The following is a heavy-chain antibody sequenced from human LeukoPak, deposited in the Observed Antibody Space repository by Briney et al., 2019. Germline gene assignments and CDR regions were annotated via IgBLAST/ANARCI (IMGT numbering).Heavy chain of an antibody. D-gene: IGHD1-26*01. V-gene: IGHV1-2*02. J-gene: IGHJ4*02. CDR2: INPDSGYT. CDR3: ARESGLTTITSGGFDY. CDR1: GYAFTGHY. Sequence: EASVKVSCKTSGYAFTGHYMHWVRQTPGQGPEWVGWINPDSGYTNYAQNFQGGVTITTDTSISAAYMELSRLRSDDTAVYYCARESGLTTITSGGFDYWGQGTLVTVSS.